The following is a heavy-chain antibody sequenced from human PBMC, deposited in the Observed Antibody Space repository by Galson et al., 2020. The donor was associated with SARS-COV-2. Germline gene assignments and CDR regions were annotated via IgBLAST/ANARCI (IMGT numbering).Heavy chain of an antibody. CDR1: GGSISNYY. J-gene: IGHJ4*02. V-gene: IGHV4-4*07. CDR2: LYTSGST. D-gene: IGHD6-13*01. CDR3: ARASSSWLTPVSYFDH. Sequence: ASETLSLTCTVSGGSISNYYWFWIRQPAGKGLEWIGRLYTSGSTNYNPSLKSRVTMSVDTSKNQFSLNLSSVTAADTAVYYCARASSSWLTPVSYFDHWGQGTLVTVSS.